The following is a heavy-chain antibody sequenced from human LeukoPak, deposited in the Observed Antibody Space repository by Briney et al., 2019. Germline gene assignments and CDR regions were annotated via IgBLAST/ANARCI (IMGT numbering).Heavy chain of an antibody. J-gene: IGHJ5*02. CDR2: IYYYGRT. Sequence: PSETLSLTCTFSGGSISSHYWSWIRQPPGKGLEWIGYIYYYGRTNYNTPLKSRVTISVDTTKNKFSLQWSSVAAPDTPAEYCARGQAAAGTGNWFDPWGQGTLVTVSS. CDR1: GGSISSHY. D-gene: IGHD6-13*01. V-gene: IGHV4-59*11. CDR3: ARGQAAAGTGNWFDP.